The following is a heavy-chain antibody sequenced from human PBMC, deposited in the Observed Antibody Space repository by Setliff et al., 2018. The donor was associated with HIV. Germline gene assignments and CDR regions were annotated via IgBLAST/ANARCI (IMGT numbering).Heavy chain of an antibody. Sequence: SETLSLTCAVSDASLSSGSYYWSWIRRRPGKGLEWIGYIFHSGSNSSNPSLNSRITISIDTSKNQFPLKLRSVTAADTAVYYCARSYSGPGYAYFDYWGQGTLVTVSS. V-gene: IGHV4-31*11. J-gene: IGHJ4*02. CDR2: IFHSGSN. CDR1: DASLSSGSYY. CDR3: ARSYSGPGYAYFDY. D-gene: IGHD3-16*01.